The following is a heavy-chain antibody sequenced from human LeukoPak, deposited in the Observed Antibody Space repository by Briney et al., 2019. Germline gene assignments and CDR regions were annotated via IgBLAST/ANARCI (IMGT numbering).Heavy chain of an antibody. CDR1: GGSISSSSYY. CDR3: ITVITYYYYGMDV. Sequence: SETLTLTCTVSGGSISSSSYYWGWIRQPPGKGLEWIGSIYYSGSTYYNPSLKSRVTISVDTSKNQFSLKLSSVTAADTAVYYCITVITYYYYGMDVWGQGTTVTVSS. V-gene: IGHV4-39*01. CDR2: IYYSGST. D-gene: IGHD4-17*01. J-gene: IGHJ6*02.